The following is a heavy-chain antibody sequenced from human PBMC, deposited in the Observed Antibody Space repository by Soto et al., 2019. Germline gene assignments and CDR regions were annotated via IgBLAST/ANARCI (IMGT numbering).Heavy chain of an antibody. CDR1: GGSFSGYY. J-gene: IGHJ4*02. V-gene: IGHV4-34*01. CDR2: INHSGGT. Sequence: SETLTLTCAVYGGSFSGYYWSWIRQPPGKGLEWIGEINHSGGTNYSPSLKSRVTISVDTSKNQFSLNLNAVTAADTAVYYCVRAASILSLRGLSATLRASADYWGQGTQVTVSS. CDR3: VRAASILSLRGLSATLRASADY. D-gene: IGHD2-21*01.